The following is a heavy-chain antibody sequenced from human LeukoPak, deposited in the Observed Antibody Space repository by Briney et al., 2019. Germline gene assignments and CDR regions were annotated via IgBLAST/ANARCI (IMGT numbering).Heavy chain of an antibody. V-gene: IGHV3-21*01. CDR2: ISSSSSYI. Sequence: GGSLRLSCAASGFTFSSYSMNWVRQAPGKGLEWVSSISSSSSYIYYADSVKGRFTISRDNAKNSLYLQMNSLRAEDTAVYYCARDSYDFWSGHDYWGQGTLVTVSS. D-gene: IGHD3-3*01. CDR1: GFTFSSYS. J-gene: IGHJ4*02. CDR3: ARDSYDFWSGHDY.